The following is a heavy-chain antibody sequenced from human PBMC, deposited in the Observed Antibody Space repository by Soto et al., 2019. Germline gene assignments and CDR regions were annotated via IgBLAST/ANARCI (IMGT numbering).Heavy chain of an antibody. J-gene: IGHJ5*02. V-gene: IGHV4-59*01. CDR2: FNDRVTF. CDR3: AGSCGTGSGSFDP. Sequence: SETLSLTCSVSAASISGSYWSWVRQPPGKGLEWIGYFNDRVTFNYSPSLKGRVTISVDTSKNQVSLNGASVTTADTAVYFCAGSCGTGSGSFDPWGEG. CDR1: AASISGSY. D-gene: IGHD3-10*01.